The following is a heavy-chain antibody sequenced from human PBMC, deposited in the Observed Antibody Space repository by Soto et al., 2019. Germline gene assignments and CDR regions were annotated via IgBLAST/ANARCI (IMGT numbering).Heavy chain of an antibody. J-gene: IGHJ4*01. V-gene: IGHV3-7*01. CDR3: ARAPGYGSAASVNHYLDY. Sequence: PGGSLRLSCAASGFTFGSYWMSWVRQAPGKGLEWLATIKMDASEKKYVDSVKGRFTMSRDNAKNSLYLQMDSLRAEDTAVYCSARAPGYGSAASVNHYLDYWGHGTLVTVSS. CDR2: IKMDASEK. CDR1: GFTFGSYW. D-gene: IGHD3-10*01.